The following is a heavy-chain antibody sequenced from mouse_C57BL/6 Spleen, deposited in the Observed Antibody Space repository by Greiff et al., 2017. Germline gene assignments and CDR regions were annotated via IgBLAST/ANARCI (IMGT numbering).Heavy chain of an antibody. CDR2: IYPRSGNT. Sequence: VQLRQPGAELVRPGASVKLSCKASGYTFTSYGISWVKQRPGQGLEWIGEIYPRSGNTYYNEKFKGKATLTVDKSSSTAYMELRSLTSEDSAVYFCAREIYYDYDGVYYYAMDYWGQGTSVTVSS. J-gene: IGHJ4*01. CDR3: AREIYYDYDGVYYYAMDY. D-gene: IGHD2-4*01. CDR1: GYTFTSYG. V-gene: IGHV1-81*01.